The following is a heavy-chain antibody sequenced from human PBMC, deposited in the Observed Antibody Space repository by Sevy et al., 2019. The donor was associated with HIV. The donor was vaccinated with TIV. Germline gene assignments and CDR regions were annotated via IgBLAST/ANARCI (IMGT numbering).Heavy chain of an antibody. CDR2: VSSDGTTR. CDR1: GFNFSPYA. D-gene: IGHD3-22*01. CDR3: AKEGYYYDSRSSDWFDP. Sequence: GGSLRLSCAASGFNFSPYAMHWVRQGPGKGLEWVATVSSDGTTRSYVDSIKGRFSLSRDNSKNTLYLQMNNLTLEDTAVYYCAKEGYYYDSRSSDWFDPWGPGALVTVSS. J-gene: IGHJ5*02. V-gene: IGHV3-30*18.